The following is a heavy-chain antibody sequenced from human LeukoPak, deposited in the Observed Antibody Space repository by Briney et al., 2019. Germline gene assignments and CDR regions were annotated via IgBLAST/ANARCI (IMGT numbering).Heavy chain of an antibody. J-gene: IGHJ4*02. V-gene: IGHV3-48*01. D-gene: IGHD3-9*01. CDR3: AREGYDILTGYSLFDY. Sequence: GGSLRLSCAASGFTFSSYSMNWVRRAPGKGLEWVSYISSSSSTIYYADSVKGRFTISRDNAKNSLYLQMNSLRAEDTAVYYCAREGYDILTGYSLFDYWGQGTLVTVSS. CDR1: GFTFSSYS. CDR2: ISSSSSTI.